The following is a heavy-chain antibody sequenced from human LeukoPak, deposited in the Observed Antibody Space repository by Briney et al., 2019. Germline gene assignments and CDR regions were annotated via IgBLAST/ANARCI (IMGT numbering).Heavy chain of an antibody. V-gene: IGHV3-73*01. Sequence: GGSLRLSCAASGFTFSGSALHWVRQASGKGLEWVGRIRSKANSYATAYAASVKGRFTISRDDSKNTAYLQMNSLKTEDTAVYYCTTRMGYYDNSGYTRGGQGTLVTVSS. CDR2: IRSKANSYAT. CDR3: TTRMGYYDNSGYTR. D-gene: IGHD3-22*01. CDR1: GFTFSGSA. J-gene: IGHJ4*02.